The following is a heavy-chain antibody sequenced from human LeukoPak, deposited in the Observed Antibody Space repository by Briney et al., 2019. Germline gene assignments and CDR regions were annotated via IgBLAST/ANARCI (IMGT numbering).Heavy chain of an antibody. CDR1: GGTFSSYA. J-gene: IGHJ4*02. V-gene: IGHV1-69*13. CDR3: ARDWTKGYFDY. CDR2: IIPIFGTA. D-gene: IGHD3/OR15-3a*01. Sequence: ASVTVSFKASGGTFSSYAISWVRQAPGQGLEWMGGIIPIFGTANYAQKFQGRVTITADESTSTAYMELSSLRSEDTAVYYCARDWTKGYFDYWGQGTLVTVSS.